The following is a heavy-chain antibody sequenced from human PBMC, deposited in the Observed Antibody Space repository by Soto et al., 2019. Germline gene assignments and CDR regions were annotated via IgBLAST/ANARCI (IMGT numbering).Heavy chain of an antibody. CDR3: ARARDHCFDY. V-gene: IGHV3-48*03. Sequence: EVQLVESGGGLIQPGESLRLSCVVSGLTFGSSAMNWVRQTPGKGLEWIAFITHTASATYYADSVKGRFTISRDNARTLLYLQMDNLSADDTAVSYCARARDHCFDYWSQGTLVTVSS. CDR1: GLTFGSSA. CDR2: ITHTASAT. J-gene: IGHJ4*02.